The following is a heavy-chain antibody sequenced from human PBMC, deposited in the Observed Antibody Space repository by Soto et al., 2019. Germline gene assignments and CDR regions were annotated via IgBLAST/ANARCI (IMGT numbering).Heavy chain of an antibody. D-gene: IGHD2-21*01. CDR1: GGTFSTST. V-gene: IGHV1-69*01. Sequence: QVQLVQSGAEVKKPGSSVKVSCKASGGTFSTSTISWVRQAPGQGLEWMGGIIPLFQTVNYAQKFQGRVTITADESTRTAYLEVSSLRSQDTAVYFCTSFEEQWVIGGASVDSWAQGTLVTVSS. CDR2: IIPLFQTV. J-gene: IGHJ4*02. CDR3: TSFEEQWVIGGASVDS.